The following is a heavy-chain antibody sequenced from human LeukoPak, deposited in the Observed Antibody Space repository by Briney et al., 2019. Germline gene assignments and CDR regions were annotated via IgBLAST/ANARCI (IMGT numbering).Heavy chain of an antibody. Sequence: SETLSLTCTVSGGSISSSSYYWGWIRQPPGKGLEWIGSIYYSGSTYYNPSLKSRVTISVGTSKNQFSLKLSSVTAADTAVYYCARGGFGELYYYYYYMDVWGKGTTVTISS. D-gene: IGHD3-10*01. CDR2: IYYSGST. CDR3: ARGGFGELYYYYYYMDV. J-gene: IGHJ6*03. V-gene: IGHV4-39*01. CDR1: GGSISSSSYY.